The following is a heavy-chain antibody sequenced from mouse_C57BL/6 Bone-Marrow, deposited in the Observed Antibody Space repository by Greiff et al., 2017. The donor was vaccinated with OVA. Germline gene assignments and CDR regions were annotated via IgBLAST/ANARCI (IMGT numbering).Heavy chain of an antibody. V-gene: IGHV1-4*01. CDR1: GYTFTSYT. CDR2: INPSSGYT. J-gene: IGHJ4*01. Sequence: QVQLQQSGAELARPGASVKMSCKASGYTFTSYTMHWVKQRPGQGLEWIGYINPSSGYTKYNQKFKDKATFTADKSSSTAYMQLSSLTSEDSAVYYCARSGLRRGYAMDYWGQGTSVTVSS. CDR3: ARSGLRRGYAMDY. D-gene: IGHD2-4*01.